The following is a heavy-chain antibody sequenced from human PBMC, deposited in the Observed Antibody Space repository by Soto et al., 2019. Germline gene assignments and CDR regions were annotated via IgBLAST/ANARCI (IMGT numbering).Heavy chain of an antibody. V-gene: IGHV4-31*03. Sequence: QVQLQESGPGLVKPSQTLSLTCTVSGGSISSGGYYWTWIRQHPGKGLEWIGYIYNSGSTYYNPSLKSRVTILVDTSKNQFSLKLTSVSAADMAVYYCARETRQHNWSLDVWGQGTTVTVSS. J-gene: IGHJ6*02. CDR2: IYNSGST. CDR3: ARETRQHNWSLDV. CDR1: GGSISSGGYY. D-gene: IGHD1-1*01.